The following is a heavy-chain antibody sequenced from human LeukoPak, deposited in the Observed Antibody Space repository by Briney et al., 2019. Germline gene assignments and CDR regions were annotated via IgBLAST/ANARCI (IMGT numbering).Heavy chain of an antibody. CDR2: IYYSGST. CDR3: ARSLLAAGTWQSGGFDY. J-gene: IGHJ4*02. D-gene: IGHD6-13*01. CDR1: GYSISSGYY. Sequence: PSETLSLTCTVSGYSISSGYYWGWIRQPPGKGLEWIGYIYYSGSTNYNPSLKSRVTISVDTSKNQFSLKLSSVTAADTAVYYCARSLLAAGTWQSGGFDYWGQGTLVTVSS. V-gene: IGHV4-61*01.